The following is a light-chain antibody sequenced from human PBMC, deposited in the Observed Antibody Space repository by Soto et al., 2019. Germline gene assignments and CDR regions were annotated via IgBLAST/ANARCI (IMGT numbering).Light chain of an antibody. CDR2: GAS. CDR1: QSVSSSY. V-gene: IGKV3-20*01. CDR3: RQYCSTWSWT. Sequence: ILYTHVAVVLTQSPATRATLSCRASQSVSSSYLALYQQKPGQAPRLLIYGASSRATGIPDRCSGSGSWTDFTLTIIRREPDEVSVYYYRQYCSTWSWTFGRGTKVDIK. J-gene: IGKJ1*01.